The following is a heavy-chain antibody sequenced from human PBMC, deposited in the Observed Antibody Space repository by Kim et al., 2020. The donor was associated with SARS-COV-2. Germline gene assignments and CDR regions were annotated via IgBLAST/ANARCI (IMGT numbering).Heavy chain of an antibody. J-gene: IGHJ4*02. CDR2: INPNSGGT. CDR1: GYTFTGYY. CDR3: ARVSGSYDSVDY. Sequence: ASVKVSCKASGYTFTGYYMHWVRQAPGQGLEWMGRINPNSGGTNYAQKFQGRVTMTRDTSISTAYMELSRLRSDDTAVYYCARVSGSYDSVDYWGQGTLVTVSS. V-gene: IGHV1-2*06. D-gene: IGHD1-26*01.